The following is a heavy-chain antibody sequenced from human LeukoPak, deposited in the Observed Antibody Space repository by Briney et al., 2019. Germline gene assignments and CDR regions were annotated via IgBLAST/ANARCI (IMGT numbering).Heavy chain of an antibody. CDR1: GFTFSKYS. J-gene: IGHJ4*02. CDR2: ISSSSRNI. D-gene: IGHD6-6*01. Sequence: PGGSLRLSCAASGFTFSKYSMNWVRQAPGKGLEWVSSISSSSRNIYYADSVKGRFTISRDNSKNTLYLQMNSLRAEDTAVYYCAREVAARPLDYWGQGTLVTVSS. CDR3: AREVAARPLDY. V-gene: IGHV3-21*01.